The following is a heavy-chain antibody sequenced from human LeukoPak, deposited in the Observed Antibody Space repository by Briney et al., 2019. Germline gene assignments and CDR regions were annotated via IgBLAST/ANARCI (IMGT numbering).Heavy chain of an antibody. CDR1: GGSLSSYY. V-gene: IGHV4-59*01. Sequence: KTSETLSLTCTVSGGSLSSYYWSWIRQPPGKGLEWIGYIYYSGSTTYNPSLRSRVTISVDTSKNQFSLKLSSVTAADTAVYYCARDRVVPAATSYYYYGMDVWGHGTTVTVSS. CDR2: IYYSGST. J-gene: IGHJ6*02. D-gene: IGHD2-2*01. CDR3: ARDRVVPAATSYYYYGMDV.